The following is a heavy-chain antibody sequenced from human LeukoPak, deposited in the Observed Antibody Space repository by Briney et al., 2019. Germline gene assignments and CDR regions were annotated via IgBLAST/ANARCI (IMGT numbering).Heavy chain of an antibody. CDR3: AREPTENCGGDCYHLDY. Sequence: ASVKVSCKASGYTFTGYYIHWLRQAPGQRLEWMGWISPNSGVTNSAQKFQGRVTMTGDTSISTAYMELSRLRSDDTAVYFCAREPTENCGGDCYHLDYWGQGTLVAVSS. CDR1: GYTFTGYY. CDR2: ISPNSGVT. D-gene: IGHD2-21*02. V-gene: IGHV1-2*02. J-gene: IGHJ4*02.